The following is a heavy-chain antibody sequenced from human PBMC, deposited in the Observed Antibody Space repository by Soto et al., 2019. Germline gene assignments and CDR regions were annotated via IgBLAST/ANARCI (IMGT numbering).Heavy chain of an antibody. Sequence: EEQLLESGGALVVPGGSLRLSCAASGVAFSNYAMTWVRQAPGKGLEWVSTTRGNGDRTYYAESVKGRFTISRDNSKSTLFLQMNSLRADDTAVYFCARAEVTAVFGFWGQGTLVTVSS. CDR3: ARAEVTAVFGF. CDR2: TRGNGDRT. CDR1: GVAFSNYA. J-gene: IGHJ4*02. D-gene: IGHD2-21*02. V-gene: IGHV3-23*01.